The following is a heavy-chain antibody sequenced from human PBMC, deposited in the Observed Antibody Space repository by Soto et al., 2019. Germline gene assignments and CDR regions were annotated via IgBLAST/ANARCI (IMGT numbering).Heavy chain of an antibody. J-gene: IGHJ3*02. D-gene: IGHD6-19*01. CDR2: IYYSGST. CDR1: GGSISSGGYY. CDR3: ARHARAVAGDDAFDI. Sequence: SETLSLTCTVSGGSISSGGYYWSWIRQHPGKGLEWIGYIYYSGSTYYNPSLKSRVTISVDTSKNQFSLKLSSVTAADTAVYYCARHARAVAGDDAFDIWGQGTMVTVSS. V-gene: IGHV4-31*03.